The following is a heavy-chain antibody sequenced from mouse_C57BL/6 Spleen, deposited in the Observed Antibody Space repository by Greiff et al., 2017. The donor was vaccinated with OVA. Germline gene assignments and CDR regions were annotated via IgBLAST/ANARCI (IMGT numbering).Heavy chain of an antibody. CDR1: GFSLTSYG. CDR3: ARKGLKGYAMDY. V-gene: IGHV2-2*01. D-gene: IGHD1-3*01. J-gene: IGHJ4*01. CDR2: LWSGGST. Sequence: VQLVESGPGLVQPSQSLSITCTVSGFSLTSYGVHWVRQSPGKGLEWLGVLWSGGSTDYNAAFISRLSISKDNSKSQVFVKMNSLQADDTAIYYCARKGLKGYAMDYWGQGTSVTVSS.